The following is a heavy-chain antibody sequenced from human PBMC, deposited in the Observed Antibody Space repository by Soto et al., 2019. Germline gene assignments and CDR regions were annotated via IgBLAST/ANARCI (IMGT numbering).Heavy chain of an antibody. CDR2: VYVDDSDT. CDR1: IYTFTSSW. Sequence: VXSLKICDGTSIYTFTSSWIVWARQMPGKGLEWMGIVYVDDSDTKYSSSLEGQGTITAAKSRNSAYLQWYSLRASATAMYYSARVRILSGLFRSFDYWGQGTQVTVSS. J-gene: IGHJ4*02. V-gene: IGHV5-51*01. CDR3: ARVRILSGLFRSFDY. D-gene: IGHD1-1*01.